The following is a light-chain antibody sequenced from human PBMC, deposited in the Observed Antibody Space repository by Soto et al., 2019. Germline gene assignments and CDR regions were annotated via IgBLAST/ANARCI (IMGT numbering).Light chain of an antibody. V-gene: IGLV3-21*02. CDR2: DDS. J-gene: IGLJ1*01. CDR3: QVWDSSSDHYV. CDR1: NIGSKS. Sequence: SYELTQPPSVSVAPGQTARIACGGDNIGSKSVHWYQQKPGQAPVLVVFDDSDRPSGIPERFSDSKSGNTATLTISRVEAGDEADYYCQVWDSSSDHYVFGTGTKVTVL.